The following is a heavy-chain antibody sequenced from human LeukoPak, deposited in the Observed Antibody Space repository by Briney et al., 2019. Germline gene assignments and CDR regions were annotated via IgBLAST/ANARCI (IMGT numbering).Heavy chain of an antibody. Sequence: GGSLRLSCAASGFTGSSKYMSWVRQAPGKGLEWVSVIYSSGGNTYYADSVKGRFTISRDNSKNTLYLQMNSLRAEDTAVYYCARDPNAVVVPAGDFDYWGQGTLVTVSS. D-gene: IGHD2-2*01. V-gene: IGHV3-66*01. J-gene: IGHJ4*02. CDR3: ARDPNAVVVPAGDFDY. CDR2: IYSSGGNT. CDR1: GFTGSSKY.